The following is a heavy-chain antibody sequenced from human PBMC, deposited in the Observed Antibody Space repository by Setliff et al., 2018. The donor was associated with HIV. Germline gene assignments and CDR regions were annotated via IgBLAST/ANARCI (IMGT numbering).Heavy chain of an antibody. CDR3: ARDREAGNWYFDL. CDR2: IGAYNGNI. Sequence: ASVKVSCKASGYIFSSYGISWVRQAPGQGLEWMGWIGAYNGNINYAQKFQGRVTMTTDTSTSTAHMELRSLRSDDTAVYYCARDREAGNWYFDLWGRGTLVTVSS. J-gene: IGHJ2*01. V-gene: IGHV1-18*01. CDR1: GYIFSSYG. D-gene: IGHD6-13*01.